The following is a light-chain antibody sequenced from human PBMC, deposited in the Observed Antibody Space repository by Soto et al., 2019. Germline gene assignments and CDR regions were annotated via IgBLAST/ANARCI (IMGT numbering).Light chain of an antibody. V-gene: IGLV2-8*01. CDR1: SSDVGGYNY. CDR2: EVS. CDR3: SSYAVSNNSGV. J-gene: IGLJ1*01. Sequence: QSALTQPPSASGSPGQSVTISCTGTSSDVGGYNYVSWYQQHPGKAPKLMIYEVSKRPSGVPDRFSGSKSGNTASLTVSGLQAEDEADYYCSSYAVSNNSGVFGTGTKLTVL.